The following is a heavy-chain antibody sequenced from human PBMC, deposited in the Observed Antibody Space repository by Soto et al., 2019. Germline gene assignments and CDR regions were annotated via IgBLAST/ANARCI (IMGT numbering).Heavy chain of an antibody. CDR3: ARSVLEQLGFDY. Sequence: RASVKVSCKASGYTFTSYYMHWVRQAPGQGLEWMGIINPSGDSTSYAQEFQGRVTMTRDTSTSTVYMELSSLRSEDTAVYYCARSVLEQLGFDYWGQGTLVTVSS. D-gene: IGHD6-6*01. V-gene: IGHV1-46*01. J-gene: IGHJ4*02. CDR1: GYTFTSYY. CDR2: INPSGDST.